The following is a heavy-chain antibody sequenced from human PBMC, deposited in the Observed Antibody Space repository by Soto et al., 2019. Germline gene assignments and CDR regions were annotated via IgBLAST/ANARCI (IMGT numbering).Heavy chain of an antibody. J-gene: IGHJ5*02. Sequence: QVQLVESGGGVVQPGRSLRLSCAASGFTFSSYGMHWVRQAPGKGLEWVAVISYDGSNKYYADSVKGRFTISRDNSKNALYLQMNSLRAEDTAVYYCAKDITSDLWGQGTLVTVSS. CDR2: ISYDGSNK. CDR3: AKDITSDL. CDR1: GFTFSSYG. D-gene: IGHD3-10*01. V-gene: IGHV3-30*18.